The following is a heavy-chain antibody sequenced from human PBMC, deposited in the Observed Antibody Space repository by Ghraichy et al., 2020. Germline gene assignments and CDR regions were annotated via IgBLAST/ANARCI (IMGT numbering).Heavy chain of an antibody. Sequence: LSLNCAASGFSFSAYYMSWIRQAPGKGLEWVGYISNTGDKTHYADSVKGRFTISRDNAKNSLYLQLNGLRAEDTALYFCASENYYAMEVWGKGTTVTVSS. CDR2: ISNTGDKT. CDR1: GFSFSAYY. J-gene: IGHJ6*04. CDR3: ASENYYAMEV. V-gene: IGHV3-11*06.